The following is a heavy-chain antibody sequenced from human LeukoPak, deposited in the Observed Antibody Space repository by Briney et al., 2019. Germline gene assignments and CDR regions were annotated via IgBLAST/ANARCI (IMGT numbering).Heavy chain of an antibody. Sequence: SGGSLRLSCAASGFTFDDYAMHWVRQAPGKGLEWVSGISWNSGSIGYADSVKGRFTISRDNAKNSLYLQMNSLRAEDTALYYCAKSIAVAGIVEDYWGQGTLVTVSP. V-gene: IGHV3-9*01. CDR2: ISWNSGSI. D-gene: IGHD6-19*01. CDR1: GFTFDDYA. CDR3: AKSIAVAGIVEDY. J-gene: IGHJ4*02.